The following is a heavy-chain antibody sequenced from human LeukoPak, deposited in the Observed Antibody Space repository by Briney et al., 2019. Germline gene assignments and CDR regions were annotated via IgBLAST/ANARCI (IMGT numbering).Heavy chain of an antibody. CDR3: ATYLRNTAAGYYYFEY. V-gene: IGHV3-7*01. Sequence: GESLRLSCAASGFTFSNYFMSWIRQAPGKGLEWVANIKQDGGEIYYVDSVKGRFTISRDNAKNSVSLQINSLRAEDTAIYYCATYLRNTAAGYYYFEYWGQGTLVTVSS. J-gene: IGHJ4*02. D-gene: IGHD6-13*01. CDR1: GFTFSNYF. CDR2: IKQDGGEI.